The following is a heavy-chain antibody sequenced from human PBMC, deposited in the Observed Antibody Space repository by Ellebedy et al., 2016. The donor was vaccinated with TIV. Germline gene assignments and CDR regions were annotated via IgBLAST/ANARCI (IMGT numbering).Heavy chain of an antibody. J-gene: IGHJ4*02. CDR1: GYTFTRYA. V-gene: IGHV1-3*01. CDR3: ARDAGYYDSSGYDSFDF. CDR2: INAGNGNT. D-gene: IGHD3-22*01. Sequence: AASVKVSCKASGYTFTRYAMHWVRQAPGPRLEWMGWINAGNGNTKYSQKFQGRVTLSRDTSASTADMELSSLRSEDTAVYYCARDAGYYDSSGYDSFDFWGQGTLVTVSS.